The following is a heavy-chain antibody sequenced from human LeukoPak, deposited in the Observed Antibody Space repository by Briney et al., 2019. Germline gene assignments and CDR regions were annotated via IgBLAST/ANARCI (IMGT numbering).Heavy chain of an antibody. J-gene: IGHJ4*02. V-gene: IGHV4-38-2*01. CDR1: GYSISSGCY. CDR2: IYHSGST. D-gene: IGHD3-3*01. Sequence: SETLSLTCAVSGYSISSGCYWGWIRQPPGKGLEWIGSIYHSGSTYYNPSLKSRVTISVDTSKNQFSLKLSSVTAADTAVYYCARLDFWSGYRLDYWGQGTLVTVSS. CDR3: ARLDFWSGYRLDY.